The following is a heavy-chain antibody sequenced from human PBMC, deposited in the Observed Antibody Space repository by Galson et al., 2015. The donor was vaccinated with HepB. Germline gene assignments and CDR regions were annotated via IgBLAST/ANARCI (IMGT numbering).Heavy chain of an antibody. CDR3: STDLGGDFDY. J-gene: IGHJ4*02. V-gene: IGHV3-15*01. CDR2: SKSKTDGGTT. CDR1: GFTFSNAW. Sequence: SLRLSCAASGFTFSNAWMSWVRQAPGKGLEWVGRSKSKTDGGTTDYAAPGKGSFTISRDDSKNTLYLQMNSLKTEDTAMYYCSTDLGGDFDYWGQGTLVTVSS. D-gene: IGHD2-21*01.